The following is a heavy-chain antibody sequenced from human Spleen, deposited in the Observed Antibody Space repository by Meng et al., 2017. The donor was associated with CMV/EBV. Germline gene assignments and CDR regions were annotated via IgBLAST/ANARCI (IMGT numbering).Heavy chain of an antibody. Sequence: QVSCQGSGYSFTSYWIGWVRQMPGKGLEWMGIIYPGNSDTRYSPSFQGQVTISADKSISTAYLQWSSLKASDTAMYYCARQDDSSAGLDYWGQGTRVTVSS. CDR3: ARQDDSSAGLDY. CDR2: IYPGNSDT. D-gene: IGHD6-19*01. CDR1: GYSFTSYW. J-gene: IGHJ4*02. V-gene: IGHV5-51*01.